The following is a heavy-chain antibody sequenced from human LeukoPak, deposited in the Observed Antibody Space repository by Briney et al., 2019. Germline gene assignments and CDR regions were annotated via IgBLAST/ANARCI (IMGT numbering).Heavy chain of an antibody. J-gene: IGHJ5*02. CDR3: ARAPPMIGVWFDP. CDR2: MNPNSGNT. Sequence: GASVKVSCKASGYTFTSYDINWVRQATGQGLEWMGWMNPNSGNTGYAQKFQGRVTMTRNTSISTAYMELSSLRSEDTAVYYCARAPPMIGVWFDPWGQGTLVTASS. D-gene: IGHD3-22*01. CDR1: GYTFTSYD. V-gene: IGHV1-8*01.